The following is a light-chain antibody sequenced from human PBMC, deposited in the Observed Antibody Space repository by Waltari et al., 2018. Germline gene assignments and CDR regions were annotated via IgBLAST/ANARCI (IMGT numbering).Light chain of an antibody. CDR3: QQSWSLPT. J-gene: IGKJ1*01. CDR1: QTIGNY. V-gene: IGKV1-39*01. Sequence: YMTQSPSPLSASVGDRITITCRASQTIGNYVNWYQQKPGTAPKLLIYGVSTLQRGVPSRFSGSGGETQFTLTISGLQREDFATYYCQQSWSLPTFGQGTIVDVK. CDR2: GVS.